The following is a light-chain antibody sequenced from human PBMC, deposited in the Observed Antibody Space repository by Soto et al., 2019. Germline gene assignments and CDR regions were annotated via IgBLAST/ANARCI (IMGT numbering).Light chain of an antibody. Sequence: EIVLTQSPGTLSLSPGERATLSCRASQSVSNNYLAWYQQKPGQAPRLLIYGASNRATGIPDRFSGSGSGTEFTLTISSLQSEDSGVYYCQQRNDWVTFGGGTKVDIK. CDR2: GAS. CDR3: QQRNDWVT. CDR1: QSVSNNY. V-gene: IGKV3D-20*02. J-gene: IGKJ4*01.